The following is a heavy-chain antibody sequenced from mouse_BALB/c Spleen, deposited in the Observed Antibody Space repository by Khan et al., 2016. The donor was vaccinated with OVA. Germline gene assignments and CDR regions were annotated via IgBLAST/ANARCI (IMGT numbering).Heavy chain of an antibody. J-gene: IGHJ1*01. Sequence: LQQSGPELMKPGASVKMSCKASGYSFTSYYMHWVKQSHGKSLEWIGYIDPFNGGTSYNQKFKGKATLTVDKSSSTAYMHLSSLTSEDSAVYYWARSRSSWYFDVWGAGTTVTVSS. CDR1: GYSFTSYY. V-gene: IGHV1S135*01. D-gene: IGHD1-3*01. CDR2: IDPFNGGT. CDR3: ARSRSSWYFDV.